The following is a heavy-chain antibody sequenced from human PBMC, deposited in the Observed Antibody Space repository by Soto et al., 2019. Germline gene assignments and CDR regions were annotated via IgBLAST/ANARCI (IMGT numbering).Heavy chain of an antibody. CDR2: IWDDGRRK. Sequence: QAQLVESGGGVVQPGRSLRFSCAASGFTFSLYGMHWVRQAPGKGLEWVAAIWDDGRRKDYADSGKDRLFISIDNSKNTLYLQLDSLIPEDTAVYYFATWQGPLNFHYWCQGTLVTVSS. CDR1: GFTFSLYG. CDR3: ATWQGPLNFHY. J-gene: IGHJ4*02. V-gene: IGHV3-33*01.